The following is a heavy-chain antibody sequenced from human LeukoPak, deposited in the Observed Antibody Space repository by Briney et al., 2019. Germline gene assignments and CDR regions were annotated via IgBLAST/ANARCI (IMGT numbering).Heavy chain of an antibody. D-gene: IGHD4-23*01. CDR3: ARDYGGSSPFDY. Sequence: GGSLRLSCAASGFTFSSYSMNWVRQAPGKGLEWVSSISSSSSYIYYADSVKGRFTISRDNAKNSLYLHMNSLRAEDTAVYYCARDYGGSSPFDYWGQGTLVTVSS. V-gene: IGHV3-21*01. J-gene: IGHJ4*02. CDR2: ISSSSSYI. CDR1: GFTFSSYS.